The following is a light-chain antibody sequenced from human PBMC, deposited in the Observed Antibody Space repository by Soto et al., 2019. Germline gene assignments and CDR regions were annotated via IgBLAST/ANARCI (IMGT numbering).Light chain of an antibody. Sequence: EVVLTQSPGTLYLSPGERATLSCRASQSFSSIYLAWYQQKPGQAPRLLIYGASSRATGIPDRFSGSGSGTDFTLTIRRLEPEDFAVYYCQQYGNSTFTFGPGTKVEIK. CDR1: QSFSSIY. CDR2: GAS. V-gene: IGKV3-20*01. CDR3: QQYGNSTFT. J-gene: IGKJ3*01.